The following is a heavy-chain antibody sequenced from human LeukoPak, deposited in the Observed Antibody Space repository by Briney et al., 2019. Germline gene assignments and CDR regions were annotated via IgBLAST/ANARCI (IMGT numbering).Heavy chain of an antibody. V-gene: IGHV3-30-3*01. D-gene: IGHD3-10*01. J-gene: IGHJ6*02. CDR1: GFTFSTFA. Sequence: GGFLRLSCAASGFTFSTFAIHWVRQAPGKGLDWVAVISYDGSNKYYADSVKGRFTISRDNSKNTLYLQMNSLRAEDTAVYYCARAHYYGSGSYYLAPFIGYNYGMDVWGQGTTVTVSS. CDR2: ISYDGSNK. CDR3: ARAHYYGSGSYYLAPFIGYNYGMDV.